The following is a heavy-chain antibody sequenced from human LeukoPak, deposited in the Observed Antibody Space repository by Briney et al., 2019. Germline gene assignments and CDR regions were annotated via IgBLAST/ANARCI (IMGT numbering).Heavy chain of an antibody. Sequence: GESLKISCKGSGYSFTTYWIGWVRQMPGKGLEWMGVIYPGDSDTRYSPSFQGQVTISVGKSISTAYLQWSSLKASDTAMYYCARSRITTGIHWFDPWGQGTLVTVSS. CDR2: IYPGDSDT. V-gene: IGHV5-51*01. CDR3: ARSRITTGIHWFDP. J-gene: IGHJ5*02. CDR1: GYSFTTYW. D-gene: IGHD3-3*01.